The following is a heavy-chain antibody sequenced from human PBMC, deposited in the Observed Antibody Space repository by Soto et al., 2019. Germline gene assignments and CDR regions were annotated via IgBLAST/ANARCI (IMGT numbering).Heavy chain of an antibody. V-gene: IGHV1-3*01. J-gene: IGHJ4*02. CDR2: INAGNGNT. D-gene: IGHD6-6*01. CDR3: ARVRGMGIADSPELGY. CDR1: GYTFTSYA. Sequence: ASVKVSCKASGYTFTSYAMHWVRQAPGQRLEWMGWINAGNGNTKYSQKFQGRVTITRDTSASTAYMELSSLRSEDTAVYYCARVRGMGIADSPELGYWGQGTLVTVSS.